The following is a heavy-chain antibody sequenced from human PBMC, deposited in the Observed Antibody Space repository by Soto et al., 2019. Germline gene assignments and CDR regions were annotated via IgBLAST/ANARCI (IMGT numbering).Heavy chain of an antibody. Sequence: GGSLRLSCAASGLTFSNHAMTWVRQVPGKGLEWVSTVDNSGTYTHYAGSVEGRFTISRDNSKNTLYLQMNNLRAEDTAFYYCVSWVSAHFDFWGPGTLVTVYS. J-gene: IGHJ4*02. V-gene: IGHV3-23*05. D-gene: IGHD2-8*01. CDR2: VDNSGTYT. CDR1: GLTFSNHA. CDR3: VSWVSAHFDF.